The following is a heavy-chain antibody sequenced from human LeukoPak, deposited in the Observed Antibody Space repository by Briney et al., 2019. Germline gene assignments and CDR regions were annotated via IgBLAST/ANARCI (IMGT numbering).Heavy chain of an antibody. D-gene: IGHD5-18*01. Sequence: SETLSLTCAVYGGYFSGYYWSWIRQPPGKGLEWIGEINHSGSTNYNPSLKSRVTISVDTSKNQFSLKLSSVTAADTAVYYCARGSGYSYGRRFYYYYYMDVWGKGTTVTVSS. CDR3: ARGSGYSYGRRFYYYYYMDV. CDR1: GGYFSGYY. J-gene: IGHJ6*03. CDR2: INHSGST. V-gene: IGHV4-34*01.